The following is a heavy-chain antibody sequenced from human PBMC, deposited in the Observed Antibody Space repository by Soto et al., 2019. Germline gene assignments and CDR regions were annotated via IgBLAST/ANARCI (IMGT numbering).Heavy chain of an antibody. CDR2: ISWNSGSI. D-gene: IGHD3-10*01. CDR3: AKDRDYGSGSPLFDY. Sequence: EVQLVESGGGLVQSGRSLRLSCVASGFTFDDYAMHWVRQAPGKGLEWVSGISWNSGSIGYADSVKGRFTISRDNAKNSLYLQMNSLISEDTALYYCAKDRDYGSGSPLFDYWGQGTLVTVSS. V-gene: IGHV3-9*01. CDR1: GFTFDDYA. J-gene: IGHJ4*02.